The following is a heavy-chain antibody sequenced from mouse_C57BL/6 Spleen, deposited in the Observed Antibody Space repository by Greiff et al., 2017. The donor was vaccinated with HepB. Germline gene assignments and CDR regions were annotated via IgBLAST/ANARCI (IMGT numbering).Heavy chain of an antibody. CDR1: GYAFSSSW. D-gene: IGHD2-2*01. Sequence: LVESGPELVKPGASVKISCKASGYAFSSSWMNWVKQRPGKGLEWIGRIYPGDGDTNYNGKFKGKATLTADKSSSTAYMQLSSLTSEDSAVYFCARGVYYGYDVEAMDYWGQGTSVTVSS. J-gene: IGHJ4*01. V-gene: IGHV1-82*01. CDR2: IYPGDGDT. CDR3: ARGVYYGYDVEAMDY.